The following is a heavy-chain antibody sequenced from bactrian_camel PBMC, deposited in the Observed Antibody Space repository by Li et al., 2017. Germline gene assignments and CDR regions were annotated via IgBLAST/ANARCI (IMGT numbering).Heavy chain of an antibody. CDR1: GYIYSDYC. J-gene: IGHJ4*01. CDR3: ATDAFCPLY. CDR2: VGSDGAI. Sequence: QLVESGGGSVQAGGSLRLSCAASGYIYSDYCMGWLRQSPGKEREGVAAVGSDGAITYDESVKGRFTISRDGAKNTLYLQMNSLKTEETGLYYCATDAFCPLYWGQGTQVTVS. V-gene: IGHV3S53*01.